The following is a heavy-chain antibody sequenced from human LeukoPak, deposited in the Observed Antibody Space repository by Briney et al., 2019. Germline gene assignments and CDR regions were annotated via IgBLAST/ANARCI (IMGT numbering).Heavy chain of an antibody. CDR2: ISGGSGYI. CDR3: ARDRSSFYGMDV. D-gene: IGHD6-6*01. J-gene: IGHJ6*02. V-gene: IGHV3-21*01. CDR1: GFSFSDYP. Sequence: PGESLRLSCAASGFSFSDYPMNWVRQAPGQGLEWVSSISGGSGYIYYADSVKGRFTISRDNAKNSLDLQMNSLRADDTAVYYCARDRSSFYGMDVWGQGTTVTVSS.